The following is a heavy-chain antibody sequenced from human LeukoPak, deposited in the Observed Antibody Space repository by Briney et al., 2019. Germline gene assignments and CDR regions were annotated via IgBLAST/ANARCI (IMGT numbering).Heavy chain of an antibody. CDR2: ISSSSSYI. J-gene: IGHJ5*02. CDR3: ARVGYCSSTSCYTDNWFDP. CDR1: GFTFSSYS. Sequence: GSLRLSCAASGFTFSSYSMNWVRQAPGKGLEWVSSISSSSSYIYYADSVKGRFTISRDNAKNSLYLQMNSLRAEDTAVYYCARVGYCSSTSCYTDNWFDPWGQGTLVTVSS. V-gene: IGHV3-21*01. D-gene: IGHD2-2*02.